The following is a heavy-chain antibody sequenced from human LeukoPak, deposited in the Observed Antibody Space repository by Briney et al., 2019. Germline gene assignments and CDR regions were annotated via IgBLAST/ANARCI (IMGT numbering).Heavy chain of an antibody. CDR1: GFTFSSYA. J-gene: IGHJ4*02. CDR3: TKVIGLTLSAVDY. CDR2: ISYDGSNK. D-gene: IGHD3-9*01. V-gene: IGHV3-30*04. Sequence: GGSLRLSCAASGFTFSSYAMHWVRQAPGKGLEWVAFISYDGSNKYYADSLKGRFTISRDNSKNTLSLQMNSLRAEDTAVYYCTKVIGLTLSAVDYWGQGTLVTVSS.